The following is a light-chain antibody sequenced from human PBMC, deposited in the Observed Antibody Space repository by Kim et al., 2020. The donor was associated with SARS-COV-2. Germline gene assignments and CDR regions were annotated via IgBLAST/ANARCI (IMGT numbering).Light chain of an antibody. V-gene: IGKV4-1*01. CDR2: WAS. Sequence: DIVMSQSPDSLAVSLGERATVNCKSSQSVLYNSKNKNYLAWYQQKPGQPPKLLIYWASARESGVPDRFSGSGSGTDFTLTISSLQAEDVAVYYCQQYFSLPPTFGQGTKVDIK. J-gene: IGKJ2*01. CDR1: QSVLYNSKNKNY. CDR3: QQYFSLPPT.